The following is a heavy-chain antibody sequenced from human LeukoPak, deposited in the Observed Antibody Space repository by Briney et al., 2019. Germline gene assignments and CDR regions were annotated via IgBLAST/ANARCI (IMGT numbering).Heavy chain of an antibody. J-gene: IGHJ6*03. CDR1: GGTFSSYS. Sequence: GASLKVSCKASGGTFSSYSISWVRQAPGQGLEWMGLIIPIFGTANYAQKFQGRVTITTDESTSTAYMELSSLRSEDTAVYYCARAELSIRLVSGPPKPYYMDVWGKGTTVTVSS. D-gene: IGHD3-16*02. V-gene: IGHV1-69*05. CDR3: ARAELSIRLVSGPPKPYYMDV. CDR2: IIPIFGTA.